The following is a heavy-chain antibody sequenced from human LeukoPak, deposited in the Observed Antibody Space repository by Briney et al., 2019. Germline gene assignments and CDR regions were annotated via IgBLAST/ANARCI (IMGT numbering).Heavy chain of an antibody. D-gene: IGHD5-18*01. V-gene: IGHV3-23*01. CDR2: ISGSGSST. CDR1: GFTFSSYA. J-gene: IGHJ4*02. CDR3: AKDRGWIQLWFGAFDY. Sequence: PGGSLRLSCAASGFTFSSYAMSWVRQAPGKGLEWVSAISGSGSSTYYADSVKGRFTISRDNSKNTLYLQMNSLRAEDTAVYYCAKDRGWIQLWFGAFDYWGQGTLVTVSS.